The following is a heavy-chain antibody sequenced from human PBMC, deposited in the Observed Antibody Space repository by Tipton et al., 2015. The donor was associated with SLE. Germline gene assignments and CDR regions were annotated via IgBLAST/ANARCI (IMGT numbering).Heavy chain of an antibody. CDR3: ARKFLEWEVDY. J-gene: IGHJ4*02. Sequence: TLSLTCTVSGGSISSHYWGWIRQPPGKGLEWIGSIYYSGSTYYNPSLKSRVTISVDTSKNQFSLKLSSVTAADTAVYYCARKFLEWEVDYWGQGTLVTVSS. CDR1: GGSISSHY. V-gene: IGHV4-39*01. D-gene: IGHD3-3*01. CDR2: IYYSGST.